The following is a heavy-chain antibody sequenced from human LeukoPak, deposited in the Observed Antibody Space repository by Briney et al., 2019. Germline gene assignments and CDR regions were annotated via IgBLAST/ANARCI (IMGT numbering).Heavy chain of an antibody. CDR1: GLTLSHHG. CDR2: IRYDGTIK. CDR3: AKEGTASKPSDLDY. J-gene: IGHJ4*02. Sequence: PGGSLRLSCTTSGLTLSHHGMHWVRQAPGKGLEGVAFIRYDGTIKYYADSVKGRFTISRDNSRNTLYLQMNSLRTEDTAVYYCAKEGTASKPSDLDYWGQGTLVTVSS. D-gene: IGHD1-1*01. V-gene: IGHV3-30*02.